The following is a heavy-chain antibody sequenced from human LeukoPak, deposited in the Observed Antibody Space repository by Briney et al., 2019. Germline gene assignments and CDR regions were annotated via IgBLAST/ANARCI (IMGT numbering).Heavy chain of an antibody. CDR3: ARGLWNYIP. CDR2: IYYSGST. J-gene: IGHJ5*02. Sequence: SETLSLTCTVSGGSISSSSYYWGWIRQPPGKGLEWIGSIYYSGSTYYNPSLKSRVTISVDTSKNQFSLKLSSVTAADTAVYYCARGLWNYIPWGQGTLVTVSS. V-gene: IGHV4-39*01. CDR1: GGSISSSSYY. D-gene: IGHD1-7*01.